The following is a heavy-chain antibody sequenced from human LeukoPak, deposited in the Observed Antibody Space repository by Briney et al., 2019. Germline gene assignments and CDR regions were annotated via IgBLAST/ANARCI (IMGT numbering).Heavy chain of an antibody. CDR1: GFTVSSNY. J-gene: IGHJ3*02. D-gene: IGHD5-12*01. CDR2: IYSGGST. Sequence: GGSLRPSCAASGFTVSSNYMSSVRQAPGEGLEWVPVIYSGGSTYYADSVKGRFTISRDNSKNTLYLQMNSLRAEDTAVYYCARDRGYSGYDSAFDIWGQGTMVTVSS. V-gene: IGHV3-66*01. CDR3: ARDRGYSGYDSAFDI.